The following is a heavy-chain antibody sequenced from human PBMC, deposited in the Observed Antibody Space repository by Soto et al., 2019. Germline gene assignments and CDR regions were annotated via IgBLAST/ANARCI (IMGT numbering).Heavy chain of an antibody. CDR3: AALDV. CDR1: GFPFGDFG. V-gene: IGHV3-30*03. Sequence: PGGSLRLSCTASGFPFGDFGMHWLRQAPGKGLEWVAVISYDGSNKYYADSVKGRFSISRDNSKNTLYLQMSSLRREDTAVYYCAALDVWGQGTTVTVSS. CDR2: ISYDGSNK. J-gene: IGHJ6*02.